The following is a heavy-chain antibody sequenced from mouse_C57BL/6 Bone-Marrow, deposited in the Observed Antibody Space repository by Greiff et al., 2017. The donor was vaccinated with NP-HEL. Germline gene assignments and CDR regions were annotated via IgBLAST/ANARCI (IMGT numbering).Heavy chain of an antibody. Sequence: VQLQQSGPELVKQGASVKISCKALGYWGAWDDGQLLGGGHGNSLDWIGYIYPWSGVSSYNQKFKGQVILTVDNSSSTAYMELRSLTSEDSAVYYCARSGYCYGRMFAYWGQGTLVAVSA. CDR3: ARSGYCYGRMFAY. D-gene: IGHD1-1*01. CDR1: GYWGAWDD. J-gene: IGHJ3*01. V-gene: IGHV1-31*01. CDR2: IYPWSGVS.